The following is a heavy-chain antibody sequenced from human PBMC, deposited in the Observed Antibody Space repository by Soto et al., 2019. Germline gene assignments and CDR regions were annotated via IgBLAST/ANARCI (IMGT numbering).Heavy chain of an antibody. CDR1: GFTFSSYG. D-gene: IGHD4-17*01. V-gene: IGHV3-30*18. Sequence: GGSLRLSCAASGFTFSSYGMHWVRQAPGKGLEWVAVISYDGSNKYYADSVKGRFTISRDNSKNTLYLQMNSLRAEDTAVYYCAKEMTTVTTPDYWGQGTLVTVSS. CDR3: AKEMTTVTTPDY. CDR2: ISYDGSNK. J-gene: IGHJ4*02.